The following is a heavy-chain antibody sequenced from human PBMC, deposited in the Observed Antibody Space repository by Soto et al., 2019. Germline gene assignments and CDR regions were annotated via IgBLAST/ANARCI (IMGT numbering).Heavy chain of an antibody. Sequence: PGGSLRLSCAASGFTFSSYSMNWVRQAPGKGLEWVSYISSSSSTIYYADSVKGRFTISRDNAKNSLYLQMNSLRAEDTAVYYCAREGRSDYGDYGYFDYWGQGTLVTVSS. CDR2: ISSSSSTI. J-gene: IGHJ4*02. CDR1: GFTFSSYS. V-gene: IGHV3-48*01. CDR3: AREGRSDYGDYGYFDY. D-gene: IGHD4-17*01.